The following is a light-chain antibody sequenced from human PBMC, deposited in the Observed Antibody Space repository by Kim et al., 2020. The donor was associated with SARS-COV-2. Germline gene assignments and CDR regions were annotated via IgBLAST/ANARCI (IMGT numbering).Light chain of an antibody. CDR2: KTY. CDR1: QTIGNR. CDR3: QEYSSYS. Sequence: DIEMTQSPSTLSASVGDRVTITCRASQTIGNRLAWYQQKPGKAPRLLIYKTYSLERGVTPRFGGTGSGTEFTLTISGLQPDDFATYYCQEYSSYSFGQGTKVDIK. V-gene: IGKV1-5*03. J-gene: IGKJ1*01.